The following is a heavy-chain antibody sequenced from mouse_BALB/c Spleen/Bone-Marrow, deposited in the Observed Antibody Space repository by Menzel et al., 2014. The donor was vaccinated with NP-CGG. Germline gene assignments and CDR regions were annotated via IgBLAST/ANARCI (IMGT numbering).Heavy chain of an antibody. CDR3: APYYYGSSYGFYWYFDV. CDR1: GYTFTSYW. Sequence: QVQLKESGAELVKPGASVKLSCKASGYTFTSYWMHWVKQRPGQGLEWIGEINPSNGRTNYNEKFKSKATLTVDKSSSTAYMQLSSLTSEDSAVYYCAPYYYGSSYGFYWYFDVWGAGTTVPVSS. CDR2: INPSNGRT. V-gene: IGHV1S81*02. J-gene: IGHJ1*01. D-gene: IGHD1-1*01.